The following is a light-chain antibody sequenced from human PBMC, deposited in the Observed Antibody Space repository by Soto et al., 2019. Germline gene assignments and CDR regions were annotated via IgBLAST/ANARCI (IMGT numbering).Light chain of an antibody. J-gene: IGKJ1*01. Sequence: DIQMTQSPSSLSASVGDTVTITCRSSQDVGRWLSWYQQKPGKAPKILIFAASYLKSGVPTRFSGSGSGTDFTLTISSLQSEDFATYYCQQHYITPWTFGQGTKVDIK. V-gene: IGKV1-12*01. CDR1: QDVGRW. CDR3: QQHYITPWT. CDR2: AAS.